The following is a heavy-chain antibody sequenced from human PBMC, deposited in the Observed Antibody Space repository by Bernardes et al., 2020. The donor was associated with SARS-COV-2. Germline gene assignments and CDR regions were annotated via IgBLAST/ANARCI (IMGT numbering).Heavy chain of an antibody. V-gene: IGHV1-18*01. D-gene: IGHD6-6*01. CDR1: GYISTNYG. CDR3: ARGAWEYRYSSSYDYGMDV. CDR2: TSGYNGNK. J-gene: IGHJ6*02. Sequence: ASVQVSCKSSGYISTNYGISWLRQAPGQGLAWMGWTSGYNGNKNYAQNFQGRVTMTTDTSTSTAYMELRSLRSDDTAVYYCARGAWEYRYSSSYDYGMDVWSQGTTVTVSS.